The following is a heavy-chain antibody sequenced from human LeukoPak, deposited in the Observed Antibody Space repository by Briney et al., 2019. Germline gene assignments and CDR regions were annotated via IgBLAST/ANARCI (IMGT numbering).Heavy chain of an antibody. V-gene: IGHV4-34*01. CDR2: INHSGST. Sequence: SETLSLTCAVYGGSFSGYYWSWIRQPPGKGLEWIGEINHSGSTNYNPSLKSRVTISVDTSKNQFSLKLSSVTAADTAVYYCIRGNGSVSYYTRRAFDIWGQGTMVTVSS. J-gene: IGHJ3*02. D-gene: IGHD3-10*01. CDR3: IRGNGSVSYYTRRAFDI. CDR1: GGSFSGYY.